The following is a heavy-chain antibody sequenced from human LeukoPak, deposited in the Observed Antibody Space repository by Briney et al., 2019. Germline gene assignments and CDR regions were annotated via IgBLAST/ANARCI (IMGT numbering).Heavy chain of an antibody. CDR1: GFTFSSYA. CDR3: ANSYCSSTSCYDY. Sequence: QTGASLRLFCAASGFTFSSYAMSWVRQAPGKGLEWVSAISGSGGSTYYADSVKGRFTISRDNSKNTLYLQMNSLRAEDTAVYYCANSYCSSTSCYDYWGQGTLVTVSS. J-gene: IGHJ4*02. D-gene: IGHD2-2*01. CDR2: ISGSGGST. V-gene: IGHV3-23*01.